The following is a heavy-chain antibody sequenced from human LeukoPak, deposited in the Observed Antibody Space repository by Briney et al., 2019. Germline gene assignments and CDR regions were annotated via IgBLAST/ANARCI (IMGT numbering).Heavy chain of an antibody. J-gene: IGHJ5*02. CDR3: ARDRYYYGSGSDGNWFDP. D-gene: IGHD3-10*01. V-gene: IGHV4-4*07. Sequence: SETLSLTCTVSGRSISSYYWSWMRQPPGKGLEWIGRIYTSGSTNYNPSLKSRVTMSVDTSKNQFSLTLSSVTAADTAVYYCARDRYYYGSGSDGNWFDPWGQGTLVTVSS. CDR1: GRSISSYY. CDR2: IYTSGST.